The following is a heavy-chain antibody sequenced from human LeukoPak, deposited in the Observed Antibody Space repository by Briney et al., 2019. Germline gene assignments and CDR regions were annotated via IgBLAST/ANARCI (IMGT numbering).Heavy chain of an antibody. D-gene: IGHD3-22*01. CDR2: INPNSGDT. Sequence: GASVKVSCKASGYTFTDYYIHWVRQAPGQGLEWMGWINPNSGDTNYAQKFQGRVAMTRDTSISTAYMELSRLRSDDTAVYYCARDRVVVITRANAFDIWGQGTLVTVSS. J-gene: IGHJ3*02. CDR3: ARDRVVVITRANAFDI. V-gene: IGHV1-2*02. CDR1: GYTFTDYY.